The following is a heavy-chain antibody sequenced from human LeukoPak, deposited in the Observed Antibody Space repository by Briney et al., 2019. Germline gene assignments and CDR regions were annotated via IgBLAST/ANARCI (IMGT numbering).Heavy chain of an antibody. CDR1: GYTFTSYC. D-gene: IGHD3-22*01. Sequence: GASVKVSCKASGYTFTSYCMHWVRQAPGQGLEWMGIINPSGGSTSYAQKFQGRVTMTRDTSTSTVYMELSSLRSEDTAVYYCARGASGDSSGYYPTYWGQGTLVTVSS. CDR3: ARGASGDSSGYYPTY. J-gene: IGHJ4*02. V-gene: IGHV1-46*01. CDR2: INPSGGST.